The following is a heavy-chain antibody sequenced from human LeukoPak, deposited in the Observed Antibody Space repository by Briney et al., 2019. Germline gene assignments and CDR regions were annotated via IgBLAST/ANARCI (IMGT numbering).Heavy chain of an antibody. V-gene: IGHV3-49*04. D-gene: IGHD2-2*01. CDR2: IRSKAYGGTT. J-gene: IGHJ6*02. Sequence: GGSLRLSCTASGFTFGDYAMSWVRQAPGKGLEWVGFIRSKAYGGTTEYAASVKGRFTISRDDSKSIAYLQMNSLKTEDTAVYYCTRVPTYCSSTSCHHYYYYGMDVWGQGTTVTVSS. CDR1: GFTFGDYA. CDR3: TRVPTYCSSTSCHHYYYYGMDV.